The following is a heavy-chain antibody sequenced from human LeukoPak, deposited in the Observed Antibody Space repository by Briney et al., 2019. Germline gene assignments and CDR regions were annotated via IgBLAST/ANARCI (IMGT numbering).Heavy chain of an antibody. CDR1: GFTFSSYS. CDR3: ARDLGWFHFDS. CDR2: IKEDGSAQ. J-gene: IGHJ4*02. Sequence: GGSLRLSCAASGFTFSSYSMNWVRQAPGKGLEWVAHIKEDGSAQNYIDSVKGRFTISRDNAKNSLFLQMNSVRAEDTAICYCARDLGWFHFDSWGQGTLVTVSS. V-gene: IGHV3-7*01. D-gene: IGHD2-15*01.